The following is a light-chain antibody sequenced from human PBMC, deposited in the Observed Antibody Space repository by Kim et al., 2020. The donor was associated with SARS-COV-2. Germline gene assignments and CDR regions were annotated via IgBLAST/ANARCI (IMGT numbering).Light chain of an antibody. CDR1: NIGSKS. CDR3: QVWDSGSGDWV. CDR2: YDN. V-gene: IGLV3-21*04. J-gene: IGLJ3*02. Sequence: APGKTARISCGGNNIGSKSVHWYQQKPGQAPVLVIYYDNDRPSGIPERFSGSNSENTATLTISRVEAGDEADYYCQVWDSGSGDWVFGGGTQLTVL.